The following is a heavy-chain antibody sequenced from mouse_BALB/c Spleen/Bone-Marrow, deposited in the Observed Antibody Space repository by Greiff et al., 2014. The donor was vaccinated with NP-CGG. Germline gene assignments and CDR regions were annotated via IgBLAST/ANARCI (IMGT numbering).Heavy chain of an antibody. CDR3: ARTGFFDV. Sequence: VQLQQSGPSLVKPSQTLSLTCSVTGDSITGGYWHWIRKLPGNKLECMGYISYRGTTYYNPSLKSRISITRDTSKNQYYLELNSVAAVDTATYYCARTGFFDVWGAGTTVTVSS. J-gene: IGHJ1*01. CDR1: GDSITGGY. V-gene: IGHV3-8*02. CDR2: ISYRGTT.